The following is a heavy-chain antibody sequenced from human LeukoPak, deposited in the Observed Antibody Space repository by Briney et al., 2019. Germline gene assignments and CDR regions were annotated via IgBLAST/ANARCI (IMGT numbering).Heavy chain of an antibody. CDR1: GGSISSGGYY. CDR2: IYHSGST. J-gene: IGHJ4*02. V-gene: IGHV4-30-2*03. Sequence: PSQTLSLTCTVSGGSISSGGYYWSWIRQPPGKGLEWIGYIYHSGSTYYNPSLKSRVTISVDTSKNQFSLKLSSVTAADTAVYYCARHIVVVPAAMRPDFDYWGQGTLVTVSS. CDR3: ARHIVVVPAAMRPDFDY. D-gene: IGHD2-2*01.